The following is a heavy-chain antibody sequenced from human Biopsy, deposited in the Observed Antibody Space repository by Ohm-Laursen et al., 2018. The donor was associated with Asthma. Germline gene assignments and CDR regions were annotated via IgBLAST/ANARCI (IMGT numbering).Heavy chain of an antibody. CDR3: AKGYYYDSSGFDY. D-gene: IGHD3-22*01. Sequence: SLRLSCTASGFTFSSYAMSWVRQAPGKGLEWVSAISGSGGSTYYADFVKGRFTISRDNSKNTLYLQMNSLRAEGTAVYYCAKGYYYDSSGFDYWGQGTLVTVSS. V-gene: IGHV3-23*01. CDR2: ISGSGGST. J-gene: IGHJ4*02. CDR1: GFTFSSYA.